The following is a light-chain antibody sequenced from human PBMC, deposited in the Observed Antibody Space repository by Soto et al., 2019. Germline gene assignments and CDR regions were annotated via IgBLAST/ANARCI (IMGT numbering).Light chain of an antibody. CDR2: EVS. J-gene: IGLJ2*01. V-gene: IGLV2-14*01. CDR1: SSDVGGYNY. Sequence: QSALTQPASVSGSPGQSTTISCAGASSDVGGYNYVSWYQQHPGKAPKLMIYEVSNRPSGVSNRFSASKSGNTASLTISGLQAEDEADYYCSSYTSSSSVVFGGGTQLTVL. CDR3: SSYTSSSSVV.